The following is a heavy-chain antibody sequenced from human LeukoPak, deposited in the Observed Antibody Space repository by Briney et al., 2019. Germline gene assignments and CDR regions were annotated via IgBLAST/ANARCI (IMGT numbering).Heavy chain of an antibody. V-gene: IGHV1-69*13. CDR3: ATSVDTAMAELDY. Sequence: SVKVSCKASGGTFSSYAISWVRQAPGQGLEWMGGIIPIFGTANYAQKFQGRVTITADESTSTAYMELSSLRSEDTAVYYCATSVDTAMAELDYWGQGTLVTVSS. CDR1: GGTFSSYA. CDR2: IIPIFGTA. D-gene: IGHD5-18*01. J-gene: IGHJ4*02.